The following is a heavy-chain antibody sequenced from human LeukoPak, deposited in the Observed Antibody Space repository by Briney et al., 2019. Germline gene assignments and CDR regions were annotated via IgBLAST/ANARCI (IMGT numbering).Heavy chain of an antibody. J-gene: IGHJ4*02. V-gene: IGHV1-18*01. D-gene: IGHD4-11*01. Sequence: ASVKVSCKASGYTFTSYGISWVRQAPGQGLEWMGWISAYNGNTNYAQKLQGRVTMTTDTTTSTAYMELRSLRSDDTAVYYCARDVSEDMTTVTNDWGQGTLVTASP. CDR1: GYTFTSYG. CDR3: ARDVSEDMTTVTND. CDR2: ISAYNGNT.